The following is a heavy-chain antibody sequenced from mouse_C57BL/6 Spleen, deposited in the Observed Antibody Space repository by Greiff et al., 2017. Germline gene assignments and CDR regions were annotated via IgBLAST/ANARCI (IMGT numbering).Heavy chain of an antibody. Sequence: VQLQQPGAELVRPGSSVKLSCKASGYTFTSYWMHWVKQRPIQGLEWIGNIDPSDSETHYNQKFKDKATLTVDKSSSTAYMQLSSLTSEDSAVYYCATYDYDGGYFDVWGTGTTVTVSS. D-gene: IGHD2-4*01. CDR1: GYTFTSYW. V-gene: IGHV1-52*01. CDR3: ATYDYDGGYFDV. CDR2: IDPSDSET. J-gene: IGHJ1*03.